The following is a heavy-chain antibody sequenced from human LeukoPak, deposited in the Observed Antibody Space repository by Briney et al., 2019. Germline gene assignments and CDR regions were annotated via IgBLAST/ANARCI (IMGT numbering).Heavy chain of an antibody. CDR2: ISGSGGST. D-gene: IGHD2-15*01. J-gene: IGHJ4*02. Sequence: GGSLRLSCAASGFTLSSYAMSWVRQAPGKGLEWVSAISGSGGSTYYADSVKGRFTISRDNSKNTLYLQMNSLRAEDTAVYYCAKEGCSGGSCYSGDYFDYWGQGTLATVSS. V-gene: IGHV3-23*01. CDR3: AKEGCSGGSCYSGDYFDY. CDR1: GFTLSSYA.